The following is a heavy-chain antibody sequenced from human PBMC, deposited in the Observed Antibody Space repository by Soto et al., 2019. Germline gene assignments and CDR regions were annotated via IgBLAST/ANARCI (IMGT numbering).Heavy chain of an antibody. CDR1: GGSISSGGHY. CDR2: IYYSGST. Sequence: PSEALSLTCTVSGGSISSGGHYWSWIRQHPGKGLEWIGYIYYSGSTYYNPSLKSRVTISVDTSKNQFSLKLSSVTAADTAVYYCAREFFSGSMIYYYYYGMDVWGQGTTVTVSS. D-gene: IGHD3-10*01. J-gene: IGHJ6*02. CDR3: AREFFSGSMIYYYYYGMDV. V-gene: IGHV4-31*03.